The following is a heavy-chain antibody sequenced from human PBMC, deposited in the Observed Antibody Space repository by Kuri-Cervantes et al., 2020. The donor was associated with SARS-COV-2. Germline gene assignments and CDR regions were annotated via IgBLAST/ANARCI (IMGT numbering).Heavy chain of an antibody. D-gene: IGHD6-19*01. CDR3: ARDPPSGSSGWYDLVY. CDR1: GYTFTSYD. CDR2: ISAYNGNT. J-gene: IGHJ4*02. Sequence: ASVKVSCKASGYTFTSYDINWVRQATGQGLEWMGWISAYNGNTNYAQKLQGRVTITRDTSASTAYMELSSLRSEDTAVYYCARDPPSGSSGWYDLVYWGQGTLVTVS. V-gene: IGHV1-18*01.